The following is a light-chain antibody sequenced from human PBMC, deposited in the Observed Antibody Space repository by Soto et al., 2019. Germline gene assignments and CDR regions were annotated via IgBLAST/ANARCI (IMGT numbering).Light chain of an antibody. CDR3: CSYVGSSTYV. CDR1: SSDFGSYNL. J-gene: IGLJ1*01. CDR2: EVS. V-gene: IGLV2-23*02. Sequence: QSVLTQPASVSGSPGQSITISCTGTSSDFGSYNLVSWYQQHPGKAPKLMIYEVSKRPSGVSNRFSGSKSGNTASLTISGLQAEDEADYYCCSYVGSSTYVFGTGTKVTVL.